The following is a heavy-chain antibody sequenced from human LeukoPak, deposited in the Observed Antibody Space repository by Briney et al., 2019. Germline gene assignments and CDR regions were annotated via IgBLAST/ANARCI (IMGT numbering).Heavy chain of an antibody. D-gene: IGHD2-21*02. CDR1: GGSISSGGYY. CDR2: IYHSGST. Sequence: LSLTCTVSGGSISSGGYYWSWIRQPPGKGLEWIGYIYHSGSTYYNPSLKSRVTISVDRSKNQFSLKLSSVTAADTAVYYCARYGDRGPYFDYWGQGTLVTVSS. J-gene: IGHJ4*02. V-gene: IGHV4-30-2*01. CDR3: ARYGDRGPYFDY.